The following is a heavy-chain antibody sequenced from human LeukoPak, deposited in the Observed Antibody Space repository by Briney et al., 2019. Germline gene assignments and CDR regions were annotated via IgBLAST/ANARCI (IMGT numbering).Heavy chain of an antibody. CDR3: ATTTIRLGY. J-gene: IGHJ4*02. V-gene: IGHV4-34*01. CDR2: IYYSGST. D-gene: IGHD1-26*01. Sequence: SETLSLTCAVYGGSFSGYYWSWIRQPPGKGLEWIGSIYYSGSTYHNPSLKSRVTISIDTSKNQFSLKLSSVTAADTAVYYCATTTIRLGYWGQGTLVTVSS. CDR1: GGSFSGYY.